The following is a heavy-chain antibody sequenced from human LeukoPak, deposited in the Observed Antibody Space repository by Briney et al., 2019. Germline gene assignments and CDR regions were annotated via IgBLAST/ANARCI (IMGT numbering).Heavy chain of an antibody. V-gene: IGHV3-33*01. CDR3: ARDPERQSLVLRY. D-gene: IGHD6-19*01. Sequence: GGSLRLSCAASGFTFRSYGMLWVRQAPGKGLEWVAVIWYDGSNKYYADSVKGRFTISRDNSKNTLYLQMNSLRAEDTAVYYCARDPERQSLVLRYWGQGTLVTVSS. CDR2: IWYDGSNK. CDR1: GFTFRSYG. J-gene: IGHJ4*02.